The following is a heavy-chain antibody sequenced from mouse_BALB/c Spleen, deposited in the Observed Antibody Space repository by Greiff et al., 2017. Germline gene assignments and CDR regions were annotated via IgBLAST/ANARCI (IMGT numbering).Heavy chain of an antibody. CDR1: GFNIKDTY. CDR3: ARSSIHYYAWFAY. CDR2: IDPANGNT. Sequence: VQLQQSGAELVKPGASVKLSCTASGFNIKDTYMHWVKQRPEQGLEWIGRIDPANGNTKYDPKFQGKATITADTSSNTAYLQLSSLTSEDTAVYYCARSSIHYYAWFAYWGQGTLVTVSA. V-gene: IGHV14-3*02. D-gene: IGHD1-2*01. J-gene: IGHJ3*01.